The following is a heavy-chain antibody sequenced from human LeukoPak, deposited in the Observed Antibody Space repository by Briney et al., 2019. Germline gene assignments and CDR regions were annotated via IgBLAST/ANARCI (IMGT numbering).Heavy chain of an antibody. D-gene: IGHD6-19*01. CDR3: ASPLRIAVAGSDYGW. CDR1: GFTFSSYS. V-gene: IGHV3-21*01. Sequence: GGSLRLSCAASGFTFSSYSMNWVRQAPGKGLEWVSSISSSSSHIYYADSVKGRFTISRDNAKNSLYLQMNSLRAEDTAVYYCASPLRIAVAGSDYGWWGQGTLVTVSS. CDR2: ISSSSSHI. J-gene: IGHJ4*02.